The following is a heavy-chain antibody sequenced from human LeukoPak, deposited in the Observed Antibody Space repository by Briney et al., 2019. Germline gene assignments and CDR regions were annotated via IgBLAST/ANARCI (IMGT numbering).Heavy chain of an antibody. CDR3: ARGAGYDFWSGSYYFGY. CDR2: INHSGST. CDR1: GGSFSGYY. Sequence: SETLSLTCAVYGGSFSGYYWSWIRQPPGKGLEWIGEINHSGSTNYNPSLKSRVTISVDTSKNQFSLKLSSVTAADTAVYYCARGAGYDFWSGSYYFGYWGQGTLVTVSS. V-gene: IGHV4-34*01. J-gene: IGHJ4*02. D-gene: IGHD3-3*01.